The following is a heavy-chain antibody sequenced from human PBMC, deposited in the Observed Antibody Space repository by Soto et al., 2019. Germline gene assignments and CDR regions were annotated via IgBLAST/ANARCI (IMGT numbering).Heavy chain of an antibody. CDR1: GFTFSSYG. J-gene: IGHJ4*02. CDR3: AKDRQWLVHVDY. D-gene: IGHD6-19*01. V-gene: IGHV3-30*18. Sequence: PGGSLRLSCAASGFTFSSYGMHWVRQAPGKGLEWVAVISYDGSNKYYADSVKGRFTISRDNSKNTLYLQMNSLRAEDTAVYYCAKDRQWLVHVDYWGQGTLVTVSS. CDR2: ISYDGSNK.